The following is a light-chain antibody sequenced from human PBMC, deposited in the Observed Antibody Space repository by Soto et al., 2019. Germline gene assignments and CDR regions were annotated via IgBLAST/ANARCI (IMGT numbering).Light chain of an antibody. CDR1: QSVSNN. V-gene: IGKV3-15*01. J-gene: IGKJ1*01. Sequence: EIVMTQSPATLSVSPGERATLSCRASQSVSNNLAWYQKKPGQAPRLLIYGASTRATGIPARFSGSGSGTEFTLTISCLQSEGFAVYYCQQYSYWGTFGLGARVDIK. CDR3: QQYSYWGT. CDR2: GAS.